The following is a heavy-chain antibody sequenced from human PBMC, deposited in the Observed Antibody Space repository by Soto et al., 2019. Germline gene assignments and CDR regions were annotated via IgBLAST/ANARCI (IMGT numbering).Heavy chain of an antibody. CDR1: GGSISSGDYY. CDR3: ARDSGSYYWWFDP. J-gene: IGHJ5*02. D-gene: IGHD1-26*01. CDR2: IYYSGST. V-gene: IGHV4-30-4*01. Sequence: QVQLQESGPGLVKPSQTLSLTCTVSGGSISSGDYYWSWISQPPGKGLEWIGYIYYSGSTYYNPSLKSRVTISVDTSKNQFSLKLSSVTAADTAVYYCARDSGSYYWWFDPWGQGTLVTVSS.